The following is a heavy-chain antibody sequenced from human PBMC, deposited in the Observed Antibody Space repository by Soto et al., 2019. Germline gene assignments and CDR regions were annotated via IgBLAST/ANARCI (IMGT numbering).Heavy chain of an antibody. CDR3: ARGMIRGVVYYGVEV. CDR2: MSFYGTYK. V-gene: IGHV3-30*03. J-gene: IGHJ6*02. CDR1: GFSFSSYE. D-gene: IGHD3-10*01. Sequence: QEQLVESGGGAVQPGRSLRLSCTASGFSFSSYEMHWVRQAPGEGLEWVSAMSFYGTYKHYADSVKGRFTISRDNSENTLYLQMNGLRPEDTAVYFCARGMIRGVVYYGVEVWGQGTTVTVS.